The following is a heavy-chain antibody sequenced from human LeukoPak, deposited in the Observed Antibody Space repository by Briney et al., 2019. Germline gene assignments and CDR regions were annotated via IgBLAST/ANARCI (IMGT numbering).Heavy chain of an antibody. CDR3: TTGILTGYYKRAADY. D-gene: IGHD3-9*01. CDR1: GFTFSNAW. J-gene: IGHJ4*02. Sequence: GGSLLLSCAASGFTFSNAWMSWVRQAPGKGLEWVGRIKSKTDGGTTDYAAPVKGRFTISRDDSKNTLYLQMNSLKTEDTAVYYCTTGILTGYYKRAADYWGQGTLVTVSS. V-gene: IGHV3-15*01. CDR2: IKSKTDGGTT.